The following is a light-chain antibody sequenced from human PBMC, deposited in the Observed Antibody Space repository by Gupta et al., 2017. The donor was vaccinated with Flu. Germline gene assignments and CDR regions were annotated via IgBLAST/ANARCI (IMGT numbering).Light chain of an antibody. J-gene: IGKJ4*01. CDR1: QSISSY. CDR3: QRSYTTPLT. V-gene: IGKV1-39*01. Sequence: DIHMTQSPSSLSASVGDRVTITCRASQSISSYVNWYQQTPGKAPKFLIYSASNLQSGVSSRFSGSGSGTDFTLTISRLQPEDFANYYCQRSYTTPLTFGGGTKVEIK. CDR2: SAS.